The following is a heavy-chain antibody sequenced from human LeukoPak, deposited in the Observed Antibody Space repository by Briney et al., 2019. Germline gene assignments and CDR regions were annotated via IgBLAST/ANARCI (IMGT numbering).Heavy chain of an antibody. CDR2: VSGSDGST. Sequence: NPGGSLRLSCAASGFTFSSYAMSWVRQAPGKGLEWVSSVSGSDGSTNYADSVKGRVTISRDNSENTLYLQMNSLRADDTAIYYCGKTRGQIYSPIDYWGQGTLVTVSS. V-gene: IGHV3-23*01. J-gene: IGHJ4*02. CDR3: GKTRGQIYSPIDY. CDR1: GFTFSSYA. D-gene: IGHD2-15*01.